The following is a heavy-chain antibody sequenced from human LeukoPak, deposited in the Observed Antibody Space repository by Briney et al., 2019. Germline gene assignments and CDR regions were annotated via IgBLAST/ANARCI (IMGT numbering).Heavy chain of an antibody. V-gene: IGHV4-39*07. J-gene: IGHJ4*02. Sequence: PSETLSLTCTVSGGSISSSTYYWDWIRQPPGKGLEWIGEINHSGSTNYNPSLKSRVTISVDTSKNQIYLKLSSVTAADTAVYYCARGTGTFAWYSAYWGQGTLVTVSS. CDR2: INHSGST. CDR3: ARGTGTFAWYSAY. D-gene: IGHD6-13*01. CDR1: GGSISSSTYY.